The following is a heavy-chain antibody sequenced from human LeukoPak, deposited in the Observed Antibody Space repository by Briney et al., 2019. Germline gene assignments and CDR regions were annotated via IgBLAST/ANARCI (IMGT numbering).Heavy chain of an antibody. D-gene: IGHD3-3*01. V-gene: IGHV4-34*01. Sequence: QSSDTLSLTCAVYGGSFSGYYWSWLRQPPGKGLEWVGEINHSGSTNYNPSLKSRVTISVDTSKNQFSLKLSSVTAADTAVYYCARGRTIFGVVSNRFDPWGQGTLVTVSS. CDR3: ARGRTIFGVVSNRFDP. CDR1: GGSFSGYY. CDR2: INHSGST. J-gene: IGHJ5*02.